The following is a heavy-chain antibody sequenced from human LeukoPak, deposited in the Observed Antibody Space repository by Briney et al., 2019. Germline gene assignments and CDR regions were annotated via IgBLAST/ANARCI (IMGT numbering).Heavy chain of an antibody. CDR3: SRQVVGNDY. V-gene: IGHV4-34*01. J-gene: IGHJ4*02. Sequence: SETLSLTCAVYGESSFSSYYWSWIRQTPGGALEWIGEINHSGYTNYNPSLKSRVTLSIDTSKNQFSLRVTSVTAADTAVYYCSRQVVGNDYWGQGTPVTVSS. CDR1: GESSFSSYY. CDR2: INHSGYT. D-gene: IGHD3-22*01.